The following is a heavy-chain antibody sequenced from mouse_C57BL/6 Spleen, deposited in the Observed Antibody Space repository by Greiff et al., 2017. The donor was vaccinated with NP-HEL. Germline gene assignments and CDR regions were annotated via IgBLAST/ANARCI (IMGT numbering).Heavy chain of an antibody. CDR2: ISYDGSN. CDR3: ARDYYGSFSYWYCDV. V-gene: IGHV3-6*01. D-gene: IGHD1-1*01. CDR1: GYSITSGYY. Sequence: DVKLQESGPGLVKPSQSLSLTCSVTGYSITSGYYWNWIRQFPGNKLEWMGYISYDGSNNYNPSLKNRISITRDTSKNQFFLKLNSVTTENTATYYWARDYYGSFSYWYCDVWGTGTTVTVSS. J-gene: IGHJ1*03.